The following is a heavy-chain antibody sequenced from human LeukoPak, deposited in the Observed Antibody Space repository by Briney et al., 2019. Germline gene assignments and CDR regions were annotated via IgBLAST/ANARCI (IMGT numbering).Heavy chain of an antibody. J-gene: IGHJ4*02. CDR3: ARVGIRGDYFDY. CDR2: INAGNGNT. CDR1: GYTFTSYA. V-gene: IGHV1-3*01. Sequence: EASVKVSCKASGYTFTSYAMHWVRQAPGQRLEWMGWINAGNGNTKYSQKFQGRVTITRDTSASTAYMELSSLRSEDTAVYCCARVGIRGDYFDYWGQGTLVTVSS. D-gene: IGHD7-27*01.